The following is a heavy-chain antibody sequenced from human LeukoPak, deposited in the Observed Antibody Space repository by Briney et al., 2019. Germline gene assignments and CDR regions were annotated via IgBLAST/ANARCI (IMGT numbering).Heavy chain of an antibody. J-gene: IGHJ4*02. CDR3: ARAFNSGSSDY. CDR1: GFTFRTYS. CDR2: ISRSSSDI. Sequence: PGGSLRLSCAASGFTFRTYSMNWVRQARGKGLEWVSSISRSSSDINYADSVKGRFTISRDNAKNSLYLQMNSLRAEDTALYYCARAFNSGSSDYWGQGTLVTVSS. V-gene: IGHV3-21*01. D-gene: IGHD1-26*01.